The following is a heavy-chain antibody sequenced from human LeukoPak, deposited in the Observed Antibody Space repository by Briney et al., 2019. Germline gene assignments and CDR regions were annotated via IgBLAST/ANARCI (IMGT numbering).Heavy chain of an antibody. Sequence: GGSLRLSCAASGFTFSSYWLHWVRQAPGKGLVWVSRINSDGSSITYADSVKGRFTISRDNAKNTLYLQMNSLRVEDTAVYYCAREGRASGYDFDCWGQGTLVTVSS. CDR3: AREGRASGYDFDC. CDR1: GFTFSSYW. CDR2: INSDGSSI. V-gene: IGHV3-74*03. J-gene: IGHJ4*02. D-gene: IGHD5-12*01.